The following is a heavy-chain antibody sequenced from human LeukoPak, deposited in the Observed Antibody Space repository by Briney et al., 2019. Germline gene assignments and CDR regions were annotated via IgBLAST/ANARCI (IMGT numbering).Heavy chain of an antibody. CDR3: AKDYDRAVDY. J-gene: IGHJ4*02. Sequence: GGSLRLSCAASGFTFSSYSMNWVRQAPGKGLEWVSYISSSSSTIYYADSVKGRFTISRDNAKNSLYLQMNSLRAEDAAVYYCAKDYDRAVDYWGQGTLVTVSS. D-gene: IGHD3-22*01. CDR1: GFTFSSYS. CDR2: ISSSSSTI. V-gene: IGHV3-48*01.